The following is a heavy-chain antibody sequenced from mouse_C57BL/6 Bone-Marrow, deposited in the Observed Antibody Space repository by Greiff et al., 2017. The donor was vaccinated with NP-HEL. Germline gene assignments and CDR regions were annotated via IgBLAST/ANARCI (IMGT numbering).Heavy chain of an antibody. D-gene: IGHD1-1*01. CDR2: IYPRSGNT. V-gene: IGHV1-81*01. J-gene: IGHJ1*03. CDR3: ARCYYGSSYRGYFDV. CDR1: GYTFTSYG. Sequence: QVQLQQSGAELARPGASVKLSCKASGYTFTSYGISWVKQRTGQGLEWIGEIYPRSGNTYYNEKFKGKATLTADKSSSTAYMELRSLTSEDSAVYFCARCYYGSSYRGYFDVWGTGTTVTVSS.